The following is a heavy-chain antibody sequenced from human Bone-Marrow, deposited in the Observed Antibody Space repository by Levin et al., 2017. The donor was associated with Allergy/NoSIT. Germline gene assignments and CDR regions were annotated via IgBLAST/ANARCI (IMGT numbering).Heavy chain of an antibody. D-gene: IGHD3-22*01. CDR3: AKKYYYESSATNWYDP. Sequence: ASVKVSCKASGYTFTNYGIGWVRQAPGQGLEWMGWISAYNGKTNYTQKFQGRVTMTTDTSTTTAYIELTSLRSDDTAMYFCAKKYYYESSATNWYDPWGQGTLVTVSS. CDR1: GYTFTNYG. J-gene: IGHJ5*02. CDR2: ISAYNGKT. V-gene: IGHV1-18*01.